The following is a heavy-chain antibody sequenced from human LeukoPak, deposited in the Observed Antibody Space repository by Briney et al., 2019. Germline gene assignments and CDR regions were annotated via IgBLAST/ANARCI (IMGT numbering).Heavy chain of an antibody. D-gene: IGHD6-19*01. CDR1: GGSVRSYY. V-gene: IGHV4-4*09. Sequence: SETLSLTCSVSGGSVRSYYWSWIRQFAGKELQWIGYIYTSGSTDYNPSLKSRVTISVDRSGNLIFLNLRSVTAADTAVYYCAGGPAWAGTAFDFWGQGSRVTVSS. J-gene: IGHJ4*02. CDR2: IYTSGST. CDR3: AGGPAWAGTAFDF.